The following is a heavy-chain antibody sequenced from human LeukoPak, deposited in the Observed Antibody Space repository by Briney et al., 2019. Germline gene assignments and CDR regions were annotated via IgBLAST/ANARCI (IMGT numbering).Heavy chain of an antibody. CDR1: GYTFTGYY. V-gene: IGHV1-2*02. J-gene: IGHJ6*02. D-gene: IGHD2-21*01. Sequence: ASVKVPCKASGYTFTGYYMHWVRQAPGQGLEWMGWINPNSGGTNYAQKFQGRVTMTRDTSISTAYMELSRLRSDDTAVYYCARDLLQVVATLLPYYYGMDVWGQGTTVTVSS. CDR2: INPNSGGT. CDR3: ARDLLQVVATLLPYYYGMDV.